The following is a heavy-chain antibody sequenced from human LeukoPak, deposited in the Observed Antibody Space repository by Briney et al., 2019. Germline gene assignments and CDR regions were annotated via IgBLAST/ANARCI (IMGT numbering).Heavy chain of an antibody. D-gene: IGHD2-15*01. V-gene: IGHV3-30*18. CDR3: AKGSMGRCSGKSCYSVY. J-gene: IGHJ4*02. Sequence: GGSLRLSCAASGFTFSNYGMHWVRQAPGKGLEWVAVISYDGSNKYYADSVKGRFTISRDNSKNTLYLQMNSLRVEDTAVYYCAKGSMGRCSGKSCYSVYWGQGTLVTVSS. CDR1: GFTFSNYG. CDR2: ISYDGSNK.